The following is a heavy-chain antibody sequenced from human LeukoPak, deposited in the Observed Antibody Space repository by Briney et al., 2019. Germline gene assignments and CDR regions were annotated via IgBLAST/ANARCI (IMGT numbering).Heavy chain of an antibody. CDR1: GFTFSSYG. V-gene: IGHV3-74*01. J-gene: IGHJ3*02. CDR3: ARGVSSVAVVWGESEDAFDI. D-gene: IGHD6-19*01. CDR2: INSDGSST. Sequence: PGGSLRLSCAASGFTFSSYGMHWVRQAPGKGLVWVSRINSDGSSTSYADSVKGRFTISRDNAKNTLYLQMNSLRAEDTAVYYCARGVSSVAVVWGESEDAFDIWGQGTMVTVSS.